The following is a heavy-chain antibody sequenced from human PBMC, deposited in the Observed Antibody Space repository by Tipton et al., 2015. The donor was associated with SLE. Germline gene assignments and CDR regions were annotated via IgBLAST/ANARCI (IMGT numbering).Heavy chain of an antibody. Sequence: SLRLSCAASGFTFSSYAMSWVRQAPGKGLEWVSAISGSGGSTYYADSVKGRFTISRDNSKNTLYLQMNSLRAEDTAVYYCARDATENYYDSSGYYYPRRNGMDVWGQGTTVTVSS. CDR3: ARDATENYYDSSGYYYPRRNGMDV. D-gene: IGHD3-22*01. V-gene: IGHV3-23*01. CDR1: GFTFSSYA. CDR2: ISGSGGST. J-gene: IGHJ6*02.